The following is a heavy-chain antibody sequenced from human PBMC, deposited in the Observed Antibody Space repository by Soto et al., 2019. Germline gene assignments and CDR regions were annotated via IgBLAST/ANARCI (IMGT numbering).Heavy chain of an antibody. V-gene: IGHV1-18*01. CDR2: ISTTNGRT. D-gene: IGHD6-19*01. Sequence: QVQLVQSGAEVKKPGASVKVSCKATGYTFTPYGISWMRQAPGQGLEWMGWISTTNGRTRYAQKSQGRVTRTSATSTTPAYVDLRSLRSDDAAGYYCARVSGGSGWYDFGKWFVPWGHGPLVVVSS. J-gene: IGHJ5*02. CDR3: ARVSGGSGWYDFGKWFVP. CDR1: GYTFTPYG.